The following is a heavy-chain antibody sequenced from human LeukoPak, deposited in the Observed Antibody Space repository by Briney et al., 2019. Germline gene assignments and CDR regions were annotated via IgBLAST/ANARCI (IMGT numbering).Heavy chain of an antibody. CDR1: GFTFDDYA. V-gene: IGHV3-9*01. CDR2: ITWNSGSI. Sequence: GRSLRLSCVASGFTFDDYAMHWIRQVPGKGLEWVSGITWNSGSIGYADSVKGRFTISRDNAKNSLYLQMNSLRVEDTAVYYCARGKSGSYGTKGYWGQGTLVTVSS. D-gene: IGHD1-26*01. J-gene: IGHJ4*02. CDR3: ARGKSGSYGTKGY.